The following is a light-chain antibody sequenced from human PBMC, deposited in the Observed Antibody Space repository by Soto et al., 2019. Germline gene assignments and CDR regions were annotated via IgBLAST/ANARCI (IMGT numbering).Light chain of an antibody. V-gene: IGKV1-5*03. Sequence: DFQMTQSPSTLSQSVVSGATSDSRASQSISRWLAWYQQKPGKAPKPLIYKASSLESGVPARFSGSGSGSEFNFTITGLQPDDFATYFCQQYNTYSTFGQGTRLEIK. CDR1: QSISRW. CDR3: QQYNTYST. J-gene: IGKJ5*01. CDR2: KAS.